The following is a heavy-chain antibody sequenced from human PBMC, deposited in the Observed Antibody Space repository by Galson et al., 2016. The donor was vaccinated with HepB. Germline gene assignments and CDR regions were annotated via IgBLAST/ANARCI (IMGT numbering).Heavy chain of an antibody. CDR1: SDPVTSGTYY. J-gene: IGHJ6*02. CDR3: ARDEGFYNGMDV. CDR2: IHDSGNT. V-gene: IGHV4-61*01. Sequence: SETLSLTCTVSSDPVTSGTYYWSWVRQSPGKGLDWIGYIHDSGNTNYNPTIKSRVTISRETSKNQFFLELTSVTAADTAVYYCARDEGFYNGMDVWGQGTTVTVAS. D-gene: IGHD2-2*02.